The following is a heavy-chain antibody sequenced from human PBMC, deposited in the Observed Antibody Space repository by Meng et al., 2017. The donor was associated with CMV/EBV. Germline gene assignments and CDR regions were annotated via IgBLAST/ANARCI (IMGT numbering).Heavy chain of an antibody. CDR1: AGSISSYY. V-gene: IGHV4-59*01. D-gene: IGHD3-3*01. J-gene: IGHJ5*02. CDR3: ARGGTDYWSGYVWFDP. Sequence: SETLSLTCTVSAGSISSYYWTWIRQPPGKGLEWVGYIYYNGNTNYNPSLKSRVTISVDTSKNQFSPKMSYVTAADTAVYYCARGGTDYWSGYVWFDPWGQGTLVTVSS. CDR2: IYYNGNT.